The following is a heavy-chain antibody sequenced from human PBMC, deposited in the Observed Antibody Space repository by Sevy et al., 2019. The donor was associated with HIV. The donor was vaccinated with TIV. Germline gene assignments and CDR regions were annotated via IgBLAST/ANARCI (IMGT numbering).Heavy chain of an antibody. CDR1: GYTFTNYW. D-gene: IGHD2-2*01. J-gene: IGHJ4*02. V-gene: IGHV5-51*01. Sequence: GESLKISCKGSGYTFTNYWIGWVRQMPGKGLEWMGIIYPGDSATRYSPSFQGQVTISAEKSISTAYLQWSSLKASDTAMYYCARYPIVVVPAAEYYFDYWGQGTLVTVSS. CDR3: ARYPIVVVPAAEYYFDY. CDR2: IYPGDSAT.